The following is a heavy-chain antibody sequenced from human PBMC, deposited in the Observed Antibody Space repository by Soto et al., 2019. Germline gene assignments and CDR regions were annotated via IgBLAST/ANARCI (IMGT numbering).Heavy chain of an antibody. Sequence: SETLSLTCAVYGGSFSGYYWSWIRQPPGKGLEWIGEINHSGSTNYNPSLKSRVTISVDTSKNQFSLKLSSVTAADTAVYYCAMKRSSWYYFDYWGQGTLVTVSS. D-gene: IGHD6-13*01. CDR2: INHSGST. V-gene: IGHV4-34*01. CDR3: AMKRSSWYYFDY. CDR1: GGSFSGYY. J-gene: IGHJ4*02.